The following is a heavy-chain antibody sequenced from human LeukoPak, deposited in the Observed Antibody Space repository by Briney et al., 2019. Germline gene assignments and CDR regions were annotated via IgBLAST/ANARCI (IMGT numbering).Heavy chain of an antibody. V-gene: IGHV1-46*01. D-gene: IGHD3-22*01. CDR2: INPSGGST. CDR1: GYTFTSYY. Sequence: ASVKVSCKASGYTFTSYYMHWVRQAPGQGLEWMGIINPSGGSTSYAQKFQGRVTMTRDMSTSTVYMELSSLRSEDTAVYYCARDLHYYDSSRYFDYWGQGTLVIVSS. CDR3: ARDLHYYDSSRYFDY. J-gene: IGHJ4*02.